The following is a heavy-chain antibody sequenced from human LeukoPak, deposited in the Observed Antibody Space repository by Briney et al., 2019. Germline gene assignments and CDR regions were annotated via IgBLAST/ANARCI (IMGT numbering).Heavy chain of an antibody. V-gene: IGHV3-74*01. D-gene: IGHD5-24*01. CDR2: IYSDGSTV. J-gene: IGHJ2*01. CDR3: ARVTRWDWYFDL. CDR1: GFTFGDHW. Sequence: PGGSLRLSCAASGFTFGDHWMHWVRQAPGKGLVWISRIYSDGSTVNYADSVKGRFTISRDNAKNTLYLQMNSLRAEDTALYYCARVTRWDWYFDLWGRGALVTVSS.